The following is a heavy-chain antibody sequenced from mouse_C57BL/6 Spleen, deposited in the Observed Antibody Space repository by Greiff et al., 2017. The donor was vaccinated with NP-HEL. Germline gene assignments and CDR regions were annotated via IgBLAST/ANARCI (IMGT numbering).Heavy chain of an antibody. CDR1: GFTFSSYA. D-gene: IGHD2-5*01. CDR2: ISSGGDYI. CDR3: TRDYSNSWYFDV. V-gene: IGHV5-9-1*02. Sequence: EVKLMESGEGLVKPGGSLKLSCAASGFTFSSYAMSWVRQTPEKRLEWVAYISSGGDYIYYADTVKGRFTISRDNARNTLYLQMSSLKSEDTAMYYCTRDYSNSWYFDVWGTGTTVTVSS. J-gene: IGHJ1*03.